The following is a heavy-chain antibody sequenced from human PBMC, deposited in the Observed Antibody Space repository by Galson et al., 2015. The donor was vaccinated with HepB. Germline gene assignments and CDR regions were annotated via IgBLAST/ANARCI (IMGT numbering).Heavy chain of an antibody. Sequence: SVKVSCKVSGYTLTELSMHWVRQAPGKGLEWMGGFDPEDGETIYAQKFQGRVTMAEDTSTDTAYMELSGLRSEDTAVYYCATRPTYCGGDCYSVGWYFDLWGRGTLVTVSS. CDR3: ATRPTYCGGDCYSVGWYFDL. V-gene: IGHV1-24*01. D-gene: IGHD2-21*02. J-gene: IGHJ2*01. CDR2: FDPEDGET. CDR1: GYTLTELS.